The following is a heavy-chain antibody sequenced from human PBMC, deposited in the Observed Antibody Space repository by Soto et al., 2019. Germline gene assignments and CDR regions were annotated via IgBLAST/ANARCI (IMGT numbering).Heavy chain of an antibody. CDR1: GGSISGYD. Sequence: PSETLSLTCTVSGGSISGYDWSWIRQPPGKGLEWIGYMYNTGSTVYNPSFKSRVTISVDTSKNQFSLKLNSVTAADTAVYYCARDLWGYCGTDCYPLDVWGQGTTVTVS. D-gene: IGHD2-21*02. V-gene: IGHV4-59*01. J-gene: IGHJ6*02. CDR3: ARDLWGYCGTDCYPLDV. CDR2: MYNTGST.